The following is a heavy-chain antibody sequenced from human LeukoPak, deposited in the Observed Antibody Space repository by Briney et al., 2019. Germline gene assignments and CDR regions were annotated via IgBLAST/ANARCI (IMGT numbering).Heavy chain of an antibody. CDR3: ARAWIAAAGTFLDY. Sequence: SETLSLTCTVSGGSISSSSYYWGWIRQPPGKGLEWIGSIYYSGSTYYNPSLKSQVTISVDTSKNQFSLKLSSVTAADTAVYYCARAWIAAAGTFLDYWGQGTLVTVSS. J-gene: IGHJ4*02. CDR1: GGSISSSSYY. D-gene: IGHD6-13*01. CDR2: IYYSGST. V-gene: IGHV4-39*07.